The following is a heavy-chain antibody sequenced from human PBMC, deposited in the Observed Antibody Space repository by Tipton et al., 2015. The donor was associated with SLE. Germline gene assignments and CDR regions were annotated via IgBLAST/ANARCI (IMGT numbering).Heavy chain of an antibody. V-gene: IGHV4-59*11. Sequence: TLSLTCTVSGGSISSHYWSWIRQPPGKGLEWIGYIYYSGSTNYNPSLKSRVTISVDTSKNQFSLKLSSVTAADTAVYYCARDGAVAPFYYYGLDVWGQGTTVTVSS. CDR1: GGSISSHY. J-gene: IGHJ6*02. CDR2: IYYSGST. CDR3: ARDGAVAPFYYYGLDV. D-gene: IGHD6-19*01.